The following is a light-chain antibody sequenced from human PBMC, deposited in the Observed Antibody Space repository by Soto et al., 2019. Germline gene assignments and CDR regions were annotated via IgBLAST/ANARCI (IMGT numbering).Light chain of an antibody. Sequence: QSALTQPPSVSGAPGQRVSIPCTGSSSNIGAGYNVHWYQQLPGTAPKLLIYDNNHRPSGVPDRFSGSKSGTSASLAITGLQAEDEADYYCQSYDTSLSGFYVFGTGTKVTVL. CDR3: QSYDTSLSGFYV. J-gene: IGLJ1*01. V-gene: IGLV1-40*01. CDR2: DNN. CDR1: SSNIGAGYN.